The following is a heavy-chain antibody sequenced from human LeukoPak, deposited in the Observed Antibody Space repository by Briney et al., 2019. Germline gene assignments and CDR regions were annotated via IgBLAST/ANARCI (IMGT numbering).Heavy chain of an antibody. V-gene: IGHV3-48*01. J-gene: IGHJ4*02. D-gene: IGHD2-2*01. Sequence: GGSLRLSCAASRFTFSTYSMNWVRQAPGKGLEWVSYISSGSNTIYYADSVKGRFTISRDNSRNTLYLQMNSLRAEDTAVYYCAREYATIVVVPAARGFDYWGQGTLVTVSS. CDR2: ISSGSNTI. CDR3: AREYATIVVVPAARGFDY. CDR1: RFTFSTYS.